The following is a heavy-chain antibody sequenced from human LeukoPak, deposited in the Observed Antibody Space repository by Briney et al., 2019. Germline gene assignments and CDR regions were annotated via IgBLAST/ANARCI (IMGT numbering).Heavy chain of an antibody. CDR1: GFTFSNYG. CDR3: ARGDYYDSSGYSQYFQH. D-gene: IGHD3-22*01. CDR2: IWYDGSNK. Sequence: GRSLRLSCAASGFTFSNYGMHWVRQAPGKGLEWVAVIWYDGSNKYYADSVKGRFTISRDNSKNTLYLQMNSLRAEDTAVYYCARGDYYDSSGYSQYFQHWGQGTLVTVSS. J-gene: IGHJ1*01. V-gene: IGHV3-33*01.